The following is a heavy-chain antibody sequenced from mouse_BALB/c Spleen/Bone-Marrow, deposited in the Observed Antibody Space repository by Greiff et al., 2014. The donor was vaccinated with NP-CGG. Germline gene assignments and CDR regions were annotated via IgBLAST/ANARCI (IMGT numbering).Heavy chain of an antibody. CDR1: GFTFSSYG. CDR3: ARQAGGSGYFDY. Sequence: LQQSGGGLVKPGGSLKLSCAASGFTFSSYGMSWVRQTPEERLEWVATISGGGSYTYYPDSVKGRFTISRDNAKNNLYLQMSSLRSEDTALYYCARQAGGSGYFDYWGQGTTLTVSS. J-gene: IGHJ2*01. CDR2: ISGGGSYT. D-gene: IGHD1-1*01. V-gene: IGHV5-9-2*01.